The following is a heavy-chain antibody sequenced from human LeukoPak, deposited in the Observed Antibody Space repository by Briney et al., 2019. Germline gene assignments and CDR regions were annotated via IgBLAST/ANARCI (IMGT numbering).Heavy chain of an antibody. CDR2: ISDSGGGT. CDR3: AKDPRGYCSGGSCYVDY. V-gene: IGHV3-23*01. J-gene: IGHJ4*02. Sequence: PGGSLRLSCAASGFTFGSYAMSWVRQAPGKGLEWVSIISDSGGGTYYADSVKGRFTISRDNSNSTVYLQMNSLRAEDTAVYYCAKDPRGYCSGGSCYVDYWGQGTLVTVSS. CDR1: GFTFGSYA. D-gene: IGHD2-15*01.